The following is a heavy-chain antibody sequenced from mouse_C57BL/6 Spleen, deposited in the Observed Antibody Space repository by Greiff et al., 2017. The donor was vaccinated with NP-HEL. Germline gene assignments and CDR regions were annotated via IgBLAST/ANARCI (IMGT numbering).Heavy chain of an antibody. J-gene: IGHJ1*03. V-gene: IGHV1-77*01. D-gene: IGHD1-1*01. Sequence: QVHVKQSGAELVKPGASVKISCKASGYTFTDYYINWVKQRPGQGLEWIGKIGPGRGSTYYNEKFKGKATLTADKSSSTSYMQLSSLTSEDSAVYFCAIVASQPYWYFDVWGTGTTVTVSS. CDR3: AIVASQPYWYFDV. CDR1: GYTFTDYY. CDR2: IGPGRGST.